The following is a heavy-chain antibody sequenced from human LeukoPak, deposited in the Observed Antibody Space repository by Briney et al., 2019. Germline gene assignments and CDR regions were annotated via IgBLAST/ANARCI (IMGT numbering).Heavy chain of an antibody. Sequence: AEALSLSCTVSVGSISSYHWSWIRQPPGKGLEWIRYIYYSGSTNYNPSLKSRVTISEDSSMNQFSLKLSSVTAADTAVYCCARLRSGSYFDFDYWGQGTLVTVSS. V-gene: IGHV4-59*08. D-gene: IGHD3-10*01. CDR1: VGSISSYH. J-gene: IGHJ4*02. CDR2: IYYSGST. CDR3: ARLRSGSYFDFDY.